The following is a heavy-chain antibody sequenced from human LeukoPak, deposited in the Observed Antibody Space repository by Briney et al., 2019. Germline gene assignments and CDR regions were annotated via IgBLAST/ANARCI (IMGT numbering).Heavy chain of an antibody. D-gene: IGHD2-21*01. Sequence: GGSLRLSCAASGFTFDDYAMHWVRQAPGKGLEWVSGISWISGSIGYADSVKGRFTISRDNAKNSLYLQMNSLKTEDTAVYYCNTDSLVMNYWGQGTLVTVSS. V-gene: IGHV3-9*01. CDR3: NTDSLVMNY. J-gene: IGHJ4*02. CDR1: GFTFDDYA. CDR2: ISWISGSI.